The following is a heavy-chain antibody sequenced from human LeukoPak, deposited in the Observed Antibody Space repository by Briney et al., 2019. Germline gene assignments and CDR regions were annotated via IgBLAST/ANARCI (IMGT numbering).Heavy chain of an antibody. CDR3: ARGLSNYAFILTENYYYYYYMDV. Sequence: PGGSLRLSCGTSGFTFSSYSMNWVRQAPGKGLEWVSFLSSSGSTKYYADSVKGRFTISRDNAKNSLYLQMNSLRAEDTAVYYCARGLSNYAFILTENYYYYYYMDVWGKGTTVTVSS. D-gene: IGHD4-11*01. J-gene: IGHJ6*03. CDR1: GFTFSSYS. V-gene: IGHV3-48*01. CDR2: LSSSGSTK.